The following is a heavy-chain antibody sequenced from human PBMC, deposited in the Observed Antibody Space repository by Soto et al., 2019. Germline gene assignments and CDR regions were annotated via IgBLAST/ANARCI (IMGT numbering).Heavy chain of an antibody. J-gene: IGHJ5*01. CDR2: IYTSGST. V-gene: IGHV4-4*07. Sequence: SETLSLTCTVSGAFISGYYWSWIRQPAGKGLEWIGRIYTSGSTKYSPSLKSRATMSVDTSKKQFSLKLNSVTAADTAVYYCARESTVAGTDNWFDSWGQGTLVTVS. CDR1: GAFISGYY. CDR3: ARESTVAGTDNWFDS. D-gene: IGHD6-13*01.